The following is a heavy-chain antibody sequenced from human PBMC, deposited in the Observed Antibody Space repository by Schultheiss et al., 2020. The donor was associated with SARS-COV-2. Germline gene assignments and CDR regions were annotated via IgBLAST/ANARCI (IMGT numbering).Heavy chain of an antibody. V-gene: IGHV3-30*04. D-gene: IGHD4-11*01. CDR1: GFTFSSYA. Sequence: GGSLRLSCAASGFTFSSYAMHWVRQAPGKGLEWVAVISYDGSNKYYADSVKGRFTISRDNSKNTLYLQMNSLRAEDTAVYYCLPYSNSGRGDFWGQGTLVTVSS. J-gene: IGHJ4*02. CDR3: LPYSNSGRGDF. CDR2: ISYDGSNK.